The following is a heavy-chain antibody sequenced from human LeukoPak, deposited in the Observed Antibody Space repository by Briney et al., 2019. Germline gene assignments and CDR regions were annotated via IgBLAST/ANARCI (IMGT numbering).Heavy chain of an antibody. D-gene: IGHD1-26*01. CDR1: GYSIRSGYY. Sequence: PSETLSLTCAVSGYSIRSGYYWAWIRQPPGKGLEWIGSLHHTSSTYYNPSLKSRVTMSVDKSNNKFSLKLSSVTAADTALCYCARDRESSPWELLLDYWGQGILVTVSS. V-gene: IGHV4-38-2*02. J-gene: IGHJ4*02. CDR3: ARDRESSPWELLLDY. CDR2: LHHTSST.